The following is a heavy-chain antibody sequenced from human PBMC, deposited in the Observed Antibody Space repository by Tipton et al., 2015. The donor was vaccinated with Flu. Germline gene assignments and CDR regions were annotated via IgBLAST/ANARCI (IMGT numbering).Heavy chain of an antibody. D-gene: IGHD3-10*01. CDR3: ARVEWLMIRGVFDI. J-gene: IGHJ3*02. CDR1: GDSIVTTSYY. CDR2: IYHSGST. Sequence: LRLSCTVSGDSIVTTSYYWGWIRQAPGKGLEWNANIYHSGSTYYNPSLKSRVTISADTSNNQFSLRLSSVTAADTAVYYCARVEWLMIRGVFDIWGQGTMVTVSS. V-gene: IGHV4-39*07.